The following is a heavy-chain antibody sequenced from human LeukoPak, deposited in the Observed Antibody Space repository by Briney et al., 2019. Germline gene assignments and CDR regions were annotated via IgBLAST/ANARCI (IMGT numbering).Heavy chain of an antibody. CDR3: AREGREPSYLDF. J-gene: IGHJ4*02. V-gene: IGHV3-30*01. CDR2: ISYDGSNK. D-gene: IGHD1-26*01. Sequence: GGSLRLSCAASGFTFSSYAMHWVRQAPGKGLEWVAVISYDGSNKYYADSVKGRFTISRDNSKNTLYLQMNSLRAEDTAVYYCAREGREPSYLDFWGQGTLVTGFS. CDR1: GFTFSSYA.